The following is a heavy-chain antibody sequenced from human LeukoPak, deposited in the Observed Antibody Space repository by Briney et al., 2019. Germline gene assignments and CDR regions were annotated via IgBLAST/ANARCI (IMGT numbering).Heavy chain of an antibody. D-gene: IGHD4-17*01. Sequence: PGGSLRLSCAASGFTFSSYGMHWVRQAPGKGLEWVAVISYDGSNKYYADSVKGRFTISRDNSKNTLYLQMNSLRAEDTAVYYCAKSGSTVTDYYYYYYGMDVWGQGTTVTVSS. J-gene: IGHJ6*02. CDR3: AKSGSTVTDYYYYYYGMDV. CDR2: ISYDGSNK. V-gene: IGHV3-30*18. CDR1: GFTFSSYG.